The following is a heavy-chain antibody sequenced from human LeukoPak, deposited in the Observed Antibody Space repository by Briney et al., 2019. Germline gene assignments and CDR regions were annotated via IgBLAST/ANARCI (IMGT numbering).Heavy chain of an antibody. CDR1: GFTISTYA. CDR3: AKQRYNYVSLSDY. Sequence: GGSLRLACAASGFTISTYAMSWVRQAPGKGLEWVSGITSVGTTYYADSVKGRFTISTDNSKNTVYLQMSSLRVEDTAVYYCAKQRYNYVSLSDYWGQGTLVTVSP. J-gene: IGHJ4*02. CDR2: ITSVGTT. D-gene: IGHD3-16*01. V-gene: IGHV3-23*01.